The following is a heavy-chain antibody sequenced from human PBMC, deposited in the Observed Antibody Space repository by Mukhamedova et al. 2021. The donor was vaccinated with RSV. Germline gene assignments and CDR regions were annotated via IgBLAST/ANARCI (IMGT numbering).Heavy chain of an antibody. Sequence: QPPGKGLEWIGSIYYSGSTYYNPSLKSRVTISVDTSKNQFSLKLSSVTAADTAVYYCARNGLGGVVDYRGQGTLVTVAS. D-gene: IGHD3-16*01. J-gene: IGHJ4*02. V-gene: IGHV4-39*01. CDR2: IYYSGST. CDR3: ARNGLGGVVDY.